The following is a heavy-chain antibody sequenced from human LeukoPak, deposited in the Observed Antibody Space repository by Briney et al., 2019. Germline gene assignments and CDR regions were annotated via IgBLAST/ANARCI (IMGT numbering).Heavy chain of an antibody. CDR3: ARDIAEGNYYDSSGYYATDYYYYGMDV. CDR2: INPNSGGT. CDR1: GYTFTGYY. J-gene: IGHJ6*02. Sequence: ASVKVSCKASGYTFTGYYMHWVRQAPGQGLEWMGWINPNSGGTNYAQRFQGRVTMTRDTSISTAYMELSRLRSDDTAVYYCARDIAEGNYYDSSGYYATDYYYYGMDVWGQGTTVTVSS. D-gene: IGHD3-22*01. V-gene: IGHV1-2*02.